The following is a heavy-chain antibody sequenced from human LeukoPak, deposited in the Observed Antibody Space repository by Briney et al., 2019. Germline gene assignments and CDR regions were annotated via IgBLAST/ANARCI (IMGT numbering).Heavy chain of an antibody. D-gene: IGHD4-17*01. Sequence: PGGSLRLSCAASGFTFSSYGMHWVRQAPGKGLEWVAVISYDGSNKYYADSVKGRLTISRDNSKNTLYLQMNSLRAEDTAVYYCAKEGDYAFDYWGQGTLVTVSS. CDR2: ISYDGSNK. CDR3: AKEGDYAFDY. J-gene: IGHJ4*02. V-gene: IGHV3-30*18. CDR1: GFTFSSYG.